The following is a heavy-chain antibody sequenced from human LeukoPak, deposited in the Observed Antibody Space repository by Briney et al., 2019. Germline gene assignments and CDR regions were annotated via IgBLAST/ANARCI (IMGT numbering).Heavy chain of an antibody. V-gene: IGHV5-51*01. CDR3: ARGGGRSWSTIRYLDC. J-gene: IGHJ4*02. Sequence: GESLKISCKGSGYSFTSYWIGWVRQMPGKGLEWMGIIYPGDSDARYSPSFQGQVTISADKSISTAYLQWSSLKASDTAMYYCARGGGRSWSTIRYLDCWGQGTLVTVSS. D-gene: IGHD6-13*01. CDR2: IYPGDSDA. CDR1: GYSFTSYW.